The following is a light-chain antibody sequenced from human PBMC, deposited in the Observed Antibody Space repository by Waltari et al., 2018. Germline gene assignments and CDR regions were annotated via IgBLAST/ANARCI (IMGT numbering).Light chain of an antibody. Sequence: SYELTQPSSVSVSPGQTARITCSGDVLAKHYARWFQQKPGQAPVLVIYKDSERPSGIPERFSGSSSGTTVTLTISGAQVEDEADYYCYSAADNNRGVFGGGTKLTVL. J-gene: IGLJ3*02. CDR1: VLAKHY. V-gene: IGLV3-27*01. CDR3: YSAADNNRGV. CDR2: KDS.